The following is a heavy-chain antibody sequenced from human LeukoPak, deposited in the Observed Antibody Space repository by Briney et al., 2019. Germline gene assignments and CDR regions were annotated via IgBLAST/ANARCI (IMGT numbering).Heavy chain of an antibody. CDR1: GGSISSDY. J-gene: IGHJ4*02. Sequence: PSETLSLTCTVSGGSISSDYWSWIRQPPGRGLEWIGYIYYSGSTNYNPSLESRVTISVDTSKNQFSLKLSSVTAADTAVYYCTRQQLVPHLDYWGQGTLVTVSS. CDR3: TRQQLVPHLDY. CDR2: IYYSGST. V-gene: IGHV4-59*08. D-gene: IGHD6-13*01.